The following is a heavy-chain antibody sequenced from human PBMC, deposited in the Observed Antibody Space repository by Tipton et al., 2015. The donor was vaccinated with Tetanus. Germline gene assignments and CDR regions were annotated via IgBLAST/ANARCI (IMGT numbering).Heavy chain of an antibody. V-gene: IGHV1-18*01. D-gene: IGHD3-22*01. CDR2: ISPESGGT. CDR1: GYTFTSYA. J-gene: IGHJ4*02. Sequence: QVQLVQSGGEVKKPGASVKVSCKASGYTFTSYAVTWVRQAPGQGLEWMGIISPESGGTNYAQKFQGRVTMTVDTSTSTVYMDLSRLTSEDTAVYYCARYDSSGVTFDYWSQGTLVTVSS. CDR3: ARYDSSGVTFDY.